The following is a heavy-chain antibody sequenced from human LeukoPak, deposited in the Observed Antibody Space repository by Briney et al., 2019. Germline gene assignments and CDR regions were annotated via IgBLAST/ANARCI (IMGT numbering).Heavy chain of an antibody. D-gene: IGHD3-10*01. Sequence: SETLSLTCAVYGGSFSGYYWSWIRQPPGKGLEWIGEINHSGSTNYNPSLKSRVTISVDTSKNQFSLKLSSVTAADTAVYYCARVSRRRYYYGSGSYYSHYYGMDVWGQGTTVTVSS. V-gene: IGHV4-34*01. CDR2: INHSGST. J-gene: IGHJ6*02. CDR3: ARVSRRRYYYGSGSYYSHYYGMDV. CDR1: GGSFSGYY.